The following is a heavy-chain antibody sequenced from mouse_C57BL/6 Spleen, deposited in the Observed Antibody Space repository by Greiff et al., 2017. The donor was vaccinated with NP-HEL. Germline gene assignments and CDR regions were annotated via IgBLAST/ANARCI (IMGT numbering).Heavy chain of an antibody. D-gene: IGHD2-4*01. J-gene: IGHJ3*01. CDR3: TRGDDYDGFAY. CDR1: GFTFRSYA. Sequence: EVKLMESGEGLVKPGGSLKLSCAASGFTFRSYAMSWVRQTPETRLAWVAYISSGGDYIYYADTVKGRFTISRDNARNTLYLQMSSLKSEDTAMYYCTRGDDYDGFAYWGQGTLVTVSA. CDR2: ISSGGDYI. V-gene: IGHV5-9-1*02.